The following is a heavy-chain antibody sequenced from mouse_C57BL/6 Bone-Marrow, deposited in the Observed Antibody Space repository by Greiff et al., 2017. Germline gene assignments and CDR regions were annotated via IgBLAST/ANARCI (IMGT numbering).Heavy chain of an antibody. V-gene: IGHV1-26*01. CDR1: GYTFTDYY. CDR3: ARSAVDDAMDY. Sequence: VQLQQSGPELVKPGASVKISCKASGYTFTDYYMNWVKQSHGKSLEWIGDINPNNGGTSYNQKFKGKATLTVDKSSSTAYMELRSLTSEDSAVYYCARSAVDDAMDYWGQGTSVTVSS. CDR2: INPNNGGT. J-gene: IGHJ4*01. D-gene: IGHD1-1*01.